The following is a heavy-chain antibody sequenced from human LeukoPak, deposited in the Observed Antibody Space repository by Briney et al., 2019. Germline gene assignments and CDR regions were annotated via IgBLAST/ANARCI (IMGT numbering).Heavy chain of an antibody. Sequence: GGSLRLSCTASGFTFRSNWMSWVPQAPGQPLEGLANINQDGSDKKYVDSVKGRFAISRDNAKNALYLQMNSLRAEDTAVYYCARTDDGDSGFFDYWGQGTLVTVSS. D-gene: IGHD4-17*01. J-gene: IGHJ4*02. CDR2: INQDGSDK. V-gene: IGHV3-7*01. CDR1: GFTFRSNW. CDR3: ARTDDGDSGFFDY.